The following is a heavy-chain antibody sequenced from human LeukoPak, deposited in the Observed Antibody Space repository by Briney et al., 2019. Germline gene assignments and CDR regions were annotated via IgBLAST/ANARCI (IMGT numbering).Heavy chain of an antibody. Sequence: ASVKVSCKASGYTFTSYYMHWVRQAPGQGLEWMGIINPSSGSTRSAQKFQGRVTMTRDTSTSTVYMELSSLRSEDTAVYYCARSDSGYDNFDYWGQGTLVTVSS. CDR2: INPSSGST. V-gene: IGHV1-46*01. CDR1: GYTFTSYY. D-gene: IGHD5-12*01. CDR3: ARSDSGYDNFDY. J-gene: IGHJ4*02.